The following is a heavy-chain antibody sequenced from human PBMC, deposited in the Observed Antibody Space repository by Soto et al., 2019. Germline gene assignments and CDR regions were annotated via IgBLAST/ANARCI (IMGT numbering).Heavy chain of an antibody. CDR1: GGSITSGGYY. J-gene: IGHJ4*02. CDR2: IYYSGST. D-gene: IGHD3-3*01. Sequence: SETLSLTCTVSGGSITSGGYYWSWIRQHPGKGLEWIGYIYYSGSTYYNPSLKSRVTISVDTSKNQFSLKLGSVTAADTAVYYCERGIKISGVVYFDHWGQGTLVTVSS. V-gene: IGHV4-31*03. CDR3: ERGIKISGVVYFDH.